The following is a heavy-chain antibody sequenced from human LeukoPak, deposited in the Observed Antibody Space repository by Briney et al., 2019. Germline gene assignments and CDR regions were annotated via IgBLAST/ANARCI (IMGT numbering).Heavy chain of an antibody. J-gene: IGHJ4*02. Sequence: PSEALSLTCAVSGGSISSGGYYWSWIRQPPGKGLEWIGYIYHSGSTYYNPSLKSRVTISVDRSKNQFSLKLSSVTAADTAVYYCARGKGYDYFDYWGQGTLVTVSS. CDR1: GGSISSGGYY. CDR3: ARGKGYDYFDY. V-gene: IGHV4-30-2*01. CDR2: IYHSGST. D-gene: IGHD5-12*01.